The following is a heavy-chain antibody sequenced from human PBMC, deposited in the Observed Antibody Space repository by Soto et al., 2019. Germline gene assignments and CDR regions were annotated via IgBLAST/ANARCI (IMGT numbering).Heavy chain of an antibody. V-gene: IGHV1-3*01. CDR2: INAGNDNT. CDR3: ARVDDSSGWFRNDY. D-gene: IGHD6-19*01. CDR1: GYTFTSYP. J-gene: IGHJ4*02. Sequence: GASVKVSCKASGYTFTSYPMHWVRQAPGQRLEWMGWINAGNDNTRYSQELQGRVTITKDTSASTVYMELSSLRSEDTAVYYCARVDDSSGWFRNDYWGQGTLVTVSS.